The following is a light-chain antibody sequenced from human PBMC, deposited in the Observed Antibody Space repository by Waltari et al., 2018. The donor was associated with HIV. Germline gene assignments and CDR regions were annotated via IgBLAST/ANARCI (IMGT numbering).Light chain of an antibody. V-gene: IGLV3-1*01. CDR1: KLADKY. J-gene: IGLJ1*01. CDR3: QTWDTSTASYV. CDR2: QHN. Sequence: SYEVSQPPSVSVSPGQTASISCSGDKLADKYVSWYQQKPGQSPVLVIFQHNKRPSGIPGRCSGSKSGNTATLTIRGTQTMDDADYFCQTWDTSTASYVVGTGTTVTVL.